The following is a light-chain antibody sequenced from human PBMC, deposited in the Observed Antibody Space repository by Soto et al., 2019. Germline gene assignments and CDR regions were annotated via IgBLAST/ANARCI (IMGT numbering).Light chain of an antibody. J-gene: IGKJ2*01. Sequence: EIVLTQSPATLSVSPGERATLSCRASQSVSSNLAWYQQQPGQAPRLLIYGASTRATGIPARFSGSGSGTEFTRTISSLQSEDFAVDYCQQYNNWPLYTFGQGTKLEIK. CDR1: QSVSSN. CDR2: GAS. CDR3: QQYNNWPLYT. V-gene: IGKV3-15*01.